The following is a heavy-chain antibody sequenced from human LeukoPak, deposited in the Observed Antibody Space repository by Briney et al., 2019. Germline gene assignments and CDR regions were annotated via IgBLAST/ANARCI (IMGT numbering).Heavy chain of an antibody. CDR3: ARDTGMVSSDYGLDV. CDR1: GFTFSSYS. CDR2: ISGSSSYI. Sequence: GGSLRLSCAASGFTFSSYSMSWVRQAPGKGLEWVSYISGSSSYIYYADSVKGRFTISRDNAKNSLYLQMNSLRAEDTAVYFCARDTGMVSSDYGLDVWGKGTTVIVSS. V-gene: IGHV3-21*01. D-gene: IGHD5-18*01. J-gene: IGHJ6*04.